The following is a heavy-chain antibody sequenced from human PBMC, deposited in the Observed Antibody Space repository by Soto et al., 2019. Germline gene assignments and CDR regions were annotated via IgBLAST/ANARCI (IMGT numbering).Heavy chain of an antibody. CDR2: IIPIFGTA. J-gene: IGHJ6*02. Sequence: GASVKVSCKASGGTFSSYAISWVRQAPGQGLEGMGGIIPIFGTANYAQKFQGRFTISRDNSKNTLYLQMTSLRAEDTAVYYCVRVWTIWGQGTTVTVSS. D-gene: IGHD1-1*01. V-gene: IGHV1-69*05. CDR1: GGTFSSYA. CDR3: VRVWTI.